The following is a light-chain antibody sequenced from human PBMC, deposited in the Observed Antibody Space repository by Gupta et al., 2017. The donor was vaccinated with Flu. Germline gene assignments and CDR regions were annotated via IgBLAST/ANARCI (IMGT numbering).Light chain of an antibody. J-gene: IGLJ3*02. Sequence: YVLTQPPSVSVAPGQTATITCGAIHIERKSLHWYRLRSGQAPVLVVHDDARRASGIPDRFSGSKSGTTATLTISRVEAADEADYYCQVWDNNADAWVFGGGTKLTVL. CDR1: HIERKS. V-gene: IGLV3-21*02. CDR3: QVWDNNADAWV. CDR2: DDA.